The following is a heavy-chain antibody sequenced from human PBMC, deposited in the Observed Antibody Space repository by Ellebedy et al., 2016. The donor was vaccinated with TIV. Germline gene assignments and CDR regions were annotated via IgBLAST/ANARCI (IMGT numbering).Heavy chain of an antibody. V-gene: IGHV3-23*01. CDR2: ISGSGEYT. CDR3: AKLGFDILTGSGGMDV. D-gene: IGHD3-9*01. Sequence: GGFLRLSCAASGFTFSNYAMSWVRRSPGKGLDWVSLISGSGEYTYYADSVKGRLTISRDNSMDTLYLQMNSLGVGDTAVYYCAKLGFDILTGSGGMDVWGQGTTVTVSS. CDR1: GFTFSNYA. J-gene: IGHJ6*02.